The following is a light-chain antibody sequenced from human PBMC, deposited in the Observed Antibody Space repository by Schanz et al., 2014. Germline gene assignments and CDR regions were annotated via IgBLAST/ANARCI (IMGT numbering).Light chain of an antibody. V-gene: IGKV1-13*02. Sequence: GDRVTITCRASQGIGSALAWYQQKQGKGPKLLIYDASNLESGVPSRFSGSGSGTDFTLSISGLQPDDFATYYCQQFLTYPLTFGGGTKVEIE. J-gene: IGKJ4*01. CDR1: QGIGSA. CDR3: QQFLTYPLT. CDR2: DAS.